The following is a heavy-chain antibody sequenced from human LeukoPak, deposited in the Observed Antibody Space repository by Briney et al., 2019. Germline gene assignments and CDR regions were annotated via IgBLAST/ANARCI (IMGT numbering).Heavy chain of an antibody. D-gene: IGHD3-10*01. J-gene: IGHJ4*02. CDR3: ARFYGSGSYYTLPDY. CDR1: GYTFTSYG. V-gene: IGHV1-18*01. Sequence: GASVKVSCKASGYTFTSYGISWVRQAPGQGLEWMGWISAYNGNTNYAQKLQGRVTMTTDTSTSTAYTELRSLRSVDTAVYYCARFYGSGSYYTLPDYWGQGTLVTVSS. CDR2: ISAYNGNT.